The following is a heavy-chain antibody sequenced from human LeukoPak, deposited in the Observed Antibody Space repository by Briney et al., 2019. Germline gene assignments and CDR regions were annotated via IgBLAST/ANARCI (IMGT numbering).Heavy chain of an antibody. V-gene: IGHV3-7*01. CDR1: GFTFSSYW. D-gene: IGHD6-19*01. CDR3: AKAVAARWLDP. CDR2: IREDGSEK. Sequence: GGSLRLSCAASGFTFSSYWMSWVRQAPGKGLECVANIREDGSEKNYVDSVKGRFTISRDNAKNSLYLQMNSLRAEDTAVYYCAKAVAARWLDPWGQGALVIVSS. J-gene: IGHJ5*02.